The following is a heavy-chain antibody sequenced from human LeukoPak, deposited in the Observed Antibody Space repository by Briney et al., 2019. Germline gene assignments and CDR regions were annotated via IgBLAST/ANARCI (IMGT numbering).Heavy chain of an antibody. CDR3: AKETYGSGSYSPDY. CDR1: GFTFSSYA. Sequence: GGSLRLSCAASGFTFSSYAMSWVRQAPGKGLEWVSAISGSGGSTYYADSVKGRFTISRDNSKNTLFLQMNSLRAEDTAVYYCAKETYGSGSYSPDYWGQGTLVTVSS. V-gene: IGHV3-23*01. J-gene: IGHJ4*02. CDR2: ISGSGGST. D-gene: IGHD3-10*01.